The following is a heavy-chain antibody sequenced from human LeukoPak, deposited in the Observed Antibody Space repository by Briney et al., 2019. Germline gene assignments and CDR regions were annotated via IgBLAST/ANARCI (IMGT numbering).Heavy chain of an antibody. CDR1: GGSISSSSYY. D-gene: IGHD2-8*01. CDR2: IYYSGST. J-gene: IGHJ5*02. CDR3: AREGVYPGWFDP. Sequence: SETLSLTCTVSGGSISSSSYYWGWIRQPPGKGLEWIGSIYYSGSTYYNPSLKSRISMSVDTSKNQFSLKLSSVTAADTAVYYCAREGVYPGWFDPWGQGTLVTVSS. V-gene: IGHV4-39*07.